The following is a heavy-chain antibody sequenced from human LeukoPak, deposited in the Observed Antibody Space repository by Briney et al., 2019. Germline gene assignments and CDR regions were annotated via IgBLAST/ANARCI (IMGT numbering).Heavy chain of an antibody. CDR1: GYTFTNYS. CDR3: VTATGY. Sequence: ASEKVSCRASGYTFTNYSINWVRQAPGQGLEWLGWISTKTGNPRYAQAFTEHFVFSLETSVTSAYLQITSLKADDTAVYYCVTATGYWGQGTQVAVCS. D-gene: IGHD1-1*01. CDR2: ISTKTGNP. V-gene: IGHV7-4-1*02. J-gene: IGHJ4*02.